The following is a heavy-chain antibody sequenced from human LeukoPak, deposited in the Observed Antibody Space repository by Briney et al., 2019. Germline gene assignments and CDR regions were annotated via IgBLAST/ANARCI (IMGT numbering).Heavy chain of an antibody. Sequence: LXLTCTVSGGSISSYYWSWIRQPPGKGLEWIGYIYYSGSTNYNPSLKSRVTISVDTSKNQFSLKLSSVTAADTAVYYCARQGPHHYDSSGYYYHYWGQGTLVTVSS. CDR3: ARQGPHHYDSSGYYYHY. J-gene: IGHJ4*02. CDR2: IYYSGST. CDR1: GGSISSYY. D-gene: IGHD3-22*01. V-gene: IGHV4-59*01.